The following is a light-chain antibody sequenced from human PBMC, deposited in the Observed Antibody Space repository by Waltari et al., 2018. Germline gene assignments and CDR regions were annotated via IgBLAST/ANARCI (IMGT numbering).Light chain of an antibody. CDR3: QVWGSSSDPL. CDR2: SDN. CDR1: NIGSKS. Sequence: SYVLTQPPSVSVAPGQTARITRGGNNIGSKSVQWYQQKPGQAPVLVVYSDNVRPSGTPERFSGSNSGNTATLTISGVEAGDEADYYCQVWGSSSDPLFGGGTKLTVL. V-gene: IGLV3-21*02. J-gene: IGLJ2*01.